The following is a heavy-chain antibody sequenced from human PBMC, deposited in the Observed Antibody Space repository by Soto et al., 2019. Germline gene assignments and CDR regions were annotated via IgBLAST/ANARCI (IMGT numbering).Heavy chain of an antibody. D-gene: IGHD2-21*01. CDR2: VNFDGRTT. V-gene: IGHV3-74*01. CDR1: GFTFSNYW. J-gene: IGHJ6*02. CDR3: GRGIQTYYGVDV. Sequence: EEQLVESGGGLVQPGGSLRVSCAASGFTFSNYWMHWVRQVPGKGLVWVSRVNFDGRTTYYADSVKGRFTISRDNARNTVYLQMNSLRAEYTAVSYWGRGIQTYYGVDVWGQGTRVTVSS.